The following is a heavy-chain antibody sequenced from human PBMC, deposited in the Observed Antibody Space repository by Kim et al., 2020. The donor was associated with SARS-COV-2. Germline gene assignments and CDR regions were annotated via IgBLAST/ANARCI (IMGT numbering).Heavy chain of an antibody. V-gene: IGHV3-30*18. CDR2: ISYDGSNK. D-gene: IGHD3-3*01. CDR3: AKDLKWPRRDYYYYYMDV. CDR1: GFTFSSYG. Sequence: GRSLRLSCAASGFTFSSYGMHWVRQAPGKGLEWVAVISYDGSNKYYADSVKGRFTISRDNSKNTLYLQMNSLRAEDTAVYYCAKDLKWPRRDYYYYYMDVWGKGTTVTVSS. J-gene: IGHJ6*03.